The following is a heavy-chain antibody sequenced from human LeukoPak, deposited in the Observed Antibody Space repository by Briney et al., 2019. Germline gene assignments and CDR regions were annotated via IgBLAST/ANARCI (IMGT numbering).Heavy chain of an antibody. CDR1: GFTFSSYA. J-gene: IGHJ4*02. CDR3: AKDGMYSSSSSYYFDY. CDR2: ISSSGGTT. V-gene: IGHV3-23*01. Sequence: GRSLRLSSAASGFTFSSYAMSWVRQAPGKGLEWVSRISSSGGTTYYADSVKGRFTISRDYSKNTLYLQMNSLRAEDTALYYCAKDGMYSSSSSYYFDYWGPGTLVTVSS. D-gene: IGHD6-6*01.